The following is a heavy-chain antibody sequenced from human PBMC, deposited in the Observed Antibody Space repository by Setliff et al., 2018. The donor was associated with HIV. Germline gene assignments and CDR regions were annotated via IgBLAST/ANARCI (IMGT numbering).Heavy chain of an antibody. D-gene: IGHD6-13*01. V-gene: IGHV4-61*09. CDR1: GGSIDGDSYY. CDR2: VHTSGTT. J-gene: IGHJ5*02. Sequence: SETLSLTCTVYGGSIDGDSYYWSWIRQAAGKGPEWVGHVHTSGTTNYNPSLRGRVTISLDRSKNQFSLKVDSATATDTAVYYCARALSAAGLAWFDPWGQGTLVTVSS. CDR3: ARALSAAGLAWFDP.